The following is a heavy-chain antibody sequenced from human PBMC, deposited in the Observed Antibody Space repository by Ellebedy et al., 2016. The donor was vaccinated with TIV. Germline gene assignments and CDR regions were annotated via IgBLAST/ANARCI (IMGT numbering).Heavy chain of an antibody. CDR3: ARGGHDHEGWFDV. D-gene: IGHD1-14*01. CDR2: ISDSGST. Sequence: MPSETLSLTCTVSGGSISTYFWSWIRQPPGEGLEWIGYISDSGSTTYNPSLRSRVSISLDTSNDQLSLKLTSLTAADTAVYYFARGGHDHEGWFDVWGQGTPVTVSS. J-gene: IGHJ5*02. CDR1: GGSISTYF. V-gene: IGHV4-59*12.